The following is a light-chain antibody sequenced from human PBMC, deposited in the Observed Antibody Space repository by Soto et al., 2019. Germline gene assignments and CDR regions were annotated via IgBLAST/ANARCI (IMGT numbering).Light chain of an antibody. V-gene: IGLV1-47*02. CDR1: DSNIGSNS. CDR3: AAWDASLSACV. J-gene: IGLJ1*01. CDR2: YNN. Sequence: QSALTQPPSVSGTAGQVVTISCSGGDSNIGSNSVYWYQHLPRMAPKLLIYYNNQRPSGVPDRFSGSRSGTSASLAIVGLRSEDEAVYYCAAWDASLSACVFGNGTKVTVL.